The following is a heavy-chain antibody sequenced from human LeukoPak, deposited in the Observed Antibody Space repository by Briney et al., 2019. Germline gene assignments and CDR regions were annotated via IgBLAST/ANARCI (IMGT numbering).Heavy chain of an antibody. V-gene: IGHV4-34*01. CDR2: INHSGST. Sequence: SETLSLTCAVYGGSFSGYYWSWIRQPPGKGLEWIGEINHSGSTNYNPSLKSRVTISVDTSKNQFSLKLSSVTAADTAMYYCARMGDYYDSSGHNWFDPWGQGTLVTVSS. CDR1: GGSFSGYY. J-gene: IGHJ5*02. CDR3: ARMGDYYDSSGHNWFDP. D-gene: IGHD3-22*01.